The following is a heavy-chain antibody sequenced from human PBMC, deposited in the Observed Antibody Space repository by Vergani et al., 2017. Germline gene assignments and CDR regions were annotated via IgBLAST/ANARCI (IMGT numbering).Heavy chain of an antibody. Sequence: DVQLEQSGGGLIQPGGSLRLSCVVSGFTFSEYCMSWVRQAPGKGLEWVANIKRDGSEKNYGDSVRGRFTISRDNAKNSVYLQMNSLRGEDTAVYYCASHEYGGDAYWGQGTLVTVSS. D-gene: IGHD2/OR15-2a*01. V-gene: IGHV3-7*01. CDR1: GFTFSEYC. CDR2: IKRDGSEK. J-gene: IGHJ4*02. CDR3: ASHEYGGDAY.